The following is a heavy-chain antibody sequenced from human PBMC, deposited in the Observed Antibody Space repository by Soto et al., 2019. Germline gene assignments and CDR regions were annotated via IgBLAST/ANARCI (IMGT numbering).Heavy chain of an antibody. CDR3: ARYRRNFAPNSHNFDL. D-gene: IGHD1-1*01. CDR2: ISAYNGDT. CDR1: GYTFRNYG. V-gene: IGHV1-18*01. J-gene: IGHJ3*01. Sequence: GASVKVSCKASGYTFRNYGINWVRQAPGQGLEWMGWISAYNGDTEYAQKFQGRVTLATDTPTTTAYMELGSLKSDDTAVYYCARYRRNFAPNSHNFDLWGQGTKVTV.